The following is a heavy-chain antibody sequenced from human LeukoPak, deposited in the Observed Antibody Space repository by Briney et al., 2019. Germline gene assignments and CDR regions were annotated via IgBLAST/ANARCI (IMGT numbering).Heavy chain of an antibody. D-gene: IGHD6-19*01. J-gene: IGHJ4*02. Sequence: PGGSLRLSCAASGFTFTSYGVSWVRQAPGKGLEWVANIKQDGTEKYSVDSVKGRFTISRDNAKNSLYLQMNSLRAEDTAVYYCARELSGWYDDYWGQGTLVTVSS. V-gene: IGHV3-7*01. CDR1: GFTFTSYG. CDR2: IKQDGTEK. CDR3: ARELSGWYDDY.